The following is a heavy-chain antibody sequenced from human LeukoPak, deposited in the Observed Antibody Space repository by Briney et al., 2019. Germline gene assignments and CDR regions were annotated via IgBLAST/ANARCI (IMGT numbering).Heavy chain of an antibody. CDR3: ARHGEPKRSSWYPSRRDWFDP. CDR1: GGSFSGSY. Sequence: PSETLSLTCAVYGGSFSGSYWSWIRQPPGKGLEWIGEINHSGSTNYNPSLKSRVTISVDTSKNQVSLKLSSVTAADTAVYYCARHGEPKRSSWYPSRRDWFDPWGQGALVTVSS. V-gene: IGHV4-34*01. D-gene: IGHD6-13*01. CDR2: INHSGST. J-gene: IGHJ5*02.